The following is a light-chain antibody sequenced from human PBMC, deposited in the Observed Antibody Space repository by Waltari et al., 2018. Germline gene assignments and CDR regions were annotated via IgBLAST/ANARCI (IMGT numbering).Light chain of an antibody. CDR2: STN. V-gene: IGLV1-44*01. CDR1: GSNIGSYS. Sequence: QSVLTQPPSASGTPGQRVSISCSGSGSNIGSYSVNWYQQLPGTAPKLLIYSTNQRPSGVPDRFSGSKSGTSASLAISGLQSEDEADYYCATWDDSLNGLFGGGTKLTVL. CDR3: ATWDDSLNGL. J-gene: IGLJ2*01.